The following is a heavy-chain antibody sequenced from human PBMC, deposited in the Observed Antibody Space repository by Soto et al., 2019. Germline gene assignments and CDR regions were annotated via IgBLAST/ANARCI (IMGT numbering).Heavy chain of an antibody. CDR3: AKDDGQWLYYFDY. V-gene: IGHV3-23*01. J-gene: IGHJ4*02. Sequence: QPGGSLRLSCAASGFTFSSYAMSWVRQAPGKGLVWVSAISGSGGSTYYADSVKGRFTISRDNSKNTLYLQMNSLRAEDTAVYYCAKDDGQWLYYFDYWGQGTLVTVSS. CDR1: GFTFSSYA. D-gene: IGHD6-19*01. CDR2: ISGSGGST.